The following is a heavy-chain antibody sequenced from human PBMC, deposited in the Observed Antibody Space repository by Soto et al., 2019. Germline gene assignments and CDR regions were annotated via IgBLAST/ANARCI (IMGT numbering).Heavy chain of an antibody. CDR2: LSSDGFGA. D-gene: IGHD3-16*01. CDR3: ARDLGGPDY. V-gene: IGHV3-74*03. J-gene: IGHJ4*02. CDR1: DFSLSPYW. Sequence: GGSLRLSCAASDFSLSPYWMHWVRQVPGRGLEWVARLSSDGFGAAYADSVKGRFFISRDIARNTLSLQMNSLRADDTAVYYCARDLGGPDYWGRGTSVTVSS.